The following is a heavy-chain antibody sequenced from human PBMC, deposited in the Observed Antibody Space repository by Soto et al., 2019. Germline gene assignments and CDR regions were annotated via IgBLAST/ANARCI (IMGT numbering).Heavy chain of an antibody. J-gene: IGHJ4*02. CDR1: GFTFSSYP. CDR3: ARGPITQTSFIDH. Sequence: QVQVVESGGGVVQPGRYLRLSCEASGFTFSSYPMHWVRQAPGKGLEWVTVISYDGGNQYYADSVKGRFTISRDNSKDTLYLQMHSLRSDDTAVYFCARGPITQTSFIDHWGQGTLVTVSS. D-gene: IGHD1-20*01. V-gene: IGHV3-30-3*01. CDR2: ISYDGGNQ.